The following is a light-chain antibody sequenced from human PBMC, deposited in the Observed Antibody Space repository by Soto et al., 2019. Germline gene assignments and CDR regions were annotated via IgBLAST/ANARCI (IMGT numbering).Light chain of an antibody. J-gene: IGKJ2*01. CDR3: QQSYSTPYT. CDR1: QSISSC. Sequence: DIQMTQSPSSLSASVGDRVTITCRGSQSISSCLNWYQQKPGKAPKLLIYAASSMQSGVPSRFSGSGSGTDFTLTISHLQPEDFATYYCQQSYSTPYTFGQGTKLEIK. V-gene: IGKV1-39*01. CDR2: AAS.